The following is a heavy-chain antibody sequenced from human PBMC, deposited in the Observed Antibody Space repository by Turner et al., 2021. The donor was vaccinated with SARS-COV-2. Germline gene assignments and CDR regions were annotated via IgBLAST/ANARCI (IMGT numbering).Heavy chain of an antibody. CDR2: ISYDGSNK. J-gene: IGHJ4*02. V-gene: IGHV3-30*18. CDR3: AKFMYYYESSGYSTIDY. D-gene: IGHD3-22*01. Sequence: QVQLVESGGGVVQPGRSLRLSCVASGFTFSRYGMHWVRQAPGKGLEWVAVISYDGSNKYYADSVKGRFTISRDNSKNTLYLQMNSLRAEDTAVYYCAKFMYYYESSGYSTIDYWGQGTLATVSS. CDR1: GFTFSRYG.